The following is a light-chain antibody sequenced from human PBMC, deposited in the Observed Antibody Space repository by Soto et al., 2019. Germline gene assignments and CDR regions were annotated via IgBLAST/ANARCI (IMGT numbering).Light chain of an antibody. V-gene: IGKV3-20*01. CDR2: GAS. CDR3: QQYGSFPRT. J-gene: IGKJ1*01. Sequence: EIVLTQSPGTLSLSPGERATLSCRASQSVSTNYLAWYQQRPGQAPRLLIYGASSRATGIPDRFSGSGSGTDFTLTISTLEPEDSAVYYCQQYGSFPRTFGQGIKVEIK. CDR1: QSVSTNY.